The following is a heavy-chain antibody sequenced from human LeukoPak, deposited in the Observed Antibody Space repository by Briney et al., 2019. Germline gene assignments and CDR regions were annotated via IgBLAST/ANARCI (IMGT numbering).Heavy chain of an antibody. CDR1: GYTFTSYG. CDR2: ISAYNGNT. J-gene: IGHJ4*02. D-gene: IGHD4-17*01. Sequence: APVKVSCKACGYTFTSYGISWVRQAPGQGLEWMGWISAYNGNTNYAQKLQGRVTMTTDTSTSTAYMELRSLRSDDTAVYYCAASDYGDVFDYWGQGTLVTVSS. CDR3: AASDYGDVFDY. V-gene: IGHV1-18*04.